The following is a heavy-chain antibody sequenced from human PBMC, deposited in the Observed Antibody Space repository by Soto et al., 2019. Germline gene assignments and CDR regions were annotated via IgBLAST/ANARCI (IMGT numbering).Heavy chain of an antibody. CDR2: IKDDGSDE. CDR1: GFTFSRYW. D-gene: IGHD4-17*01. J-gene: IGHJ6*02. V-gene: IGHV3-7*03. Sequence: EVQLVVSGGGLVQPGGSLRLSCAASGFTFSRYWMSWVRQAPGKGLEWVANIKDDGSDEYYVDSVKGRFTVSRDNAKNSLYLQVSGLRDEDTAVYYCARKQTTLTSVRTYYYGLDVWGQGTLVTVSS. CDR3: ARKQTTLTSVRTYYYGLDV.